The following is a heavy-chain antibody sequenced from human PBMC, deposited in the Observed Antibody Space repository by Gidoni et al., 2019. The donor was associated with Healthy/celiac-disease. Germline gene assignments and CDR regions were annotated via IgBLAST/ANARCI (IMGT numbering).Heavy chain of an antibody. Sequence: QVQLQESGPGLVKPSETLSLTCTVSGGSISSYYWSWIRQPAGKGLEWIGRIYTSGSTNYNPSLKSRVTMSVDTSKNQFSLKLSSVTAADTAVYYCARDSWGIKYYDYVWGSYRYRYFDLWGRGTLVTVSS. D-gene: IGHD3-16*02. CDR2: IYTSGST. CDR1: GGSISSYY. J-gene: IGHJ2*01. V-gene: IGHV4-4*07. CDR3: ARDSWGIKYYDYVWGSYRYRYFDL.